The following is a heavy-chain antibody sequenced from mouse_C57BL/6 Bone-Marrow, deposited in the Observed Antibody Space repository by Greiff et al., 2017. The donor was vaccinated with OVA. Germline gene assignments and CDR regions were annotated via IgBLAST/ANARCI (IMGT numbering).Heavy chain of an antibody. CDR3: ANYGNYL. D-gene: IGHD2-1*01. CDR2: IYPGDGDT. Sequence: QVQLKESGPELVKPGASVKISCKASGYAFSSSWMNWVKQRPGKGLEWIGRIYPGDGDTNYNGKFKGKATLTADKSSSTAYMQLSSLTSEDSAVYFCANYGNYLWGQGTTLTVSS. J-gene: IGHJ2*01. V-gene: IGHV1-82*01. CDR1: GYAFSSSW.